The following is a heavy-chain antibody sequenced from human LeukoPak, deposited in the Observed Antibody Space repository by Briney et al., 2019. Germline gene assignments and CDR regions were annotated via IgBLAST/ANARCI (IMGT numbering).Heavy chain of an antibody. CDR1: GFTFSDYY. V-gene: IGHV3-11*04. CDR2: ISSSSSTI. J-gene: IGHJ3*02. CDR3: AREKEGYSSSWYGLGDAFDI. Sequence: GGSLRLSCAASGFTFSDYYMSWIRQAPGKGLEWVSYISSSSSTIYYADSVKGRFTISRDNAKNSLYLQMNSLRAEDTAVYYCAREKEGYSSSWYGLGDAFDIWGQGTMVTVSS. D-gene: IGHD6-13*01.